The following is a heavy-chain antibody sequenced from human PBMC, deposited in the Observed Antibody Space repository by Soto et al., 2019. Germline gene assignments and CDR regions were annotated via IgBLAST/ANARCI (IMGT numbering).Heavy chain of an antibody. J-gene: IGHJ4*02. Sequence: SVKVSCKASGYTFTSYGISWVRQAPGQGLEWMGGIIPIFGTANYAQKFQGRVTITADESTSTAYMELSSLRSEDTAVYYCAREWFGELLGYFDYWGQGTLVTVSS. V-gene: IGHV1-69*13. CDR1: GYTFTSYG. CDR3: AREWFGELLGYFDY. D-gene: IGHD3-10*01. CDR2: IIPIFGTA.